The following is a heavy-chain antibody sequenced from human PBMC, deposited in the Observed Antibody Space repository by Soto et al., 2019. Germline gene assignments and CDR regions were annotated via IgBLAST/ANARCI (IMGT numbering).Heavy chain of an antibody. CDR3: ARDPHGGGMGV. J-gene: IGHJ6*02. CDR1: GDTASSNRVV. D-gene: IGHD2-15*01. Sequence: SRTLSLTYSICGDTASSNRVVWHWIRQSPSRGLEWLGRTYYRSKWNNDYAVSVRSRITINPDTSKNQFSLQLNSVTPEDTAVYYCARDPHGGGMGVWGQGTTVTVSS. V-gene: IGHV6-1*01. CDR2: TYYRSKWNN.